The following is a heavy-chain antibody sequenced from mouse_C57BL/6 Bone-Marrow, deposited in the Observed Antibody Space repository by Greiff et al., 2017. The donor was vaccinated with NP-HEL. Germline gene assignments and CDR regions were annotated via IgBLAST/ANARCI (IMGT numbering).Heavy chain of an antibody. V-gene: IGHV1-74*01. CDR3: AREGDYYGSSTWFAY. J-gene: IGHJ3*01. D-gene: IGHD1-1*01. CDR2: IHPSDSDT. CDR1: GYTFTSYW. Sequence: QVQLQQPGAELVKPGASVKVSCKASGYTFTSYWMHWVKQRPGQGLEWIGRIHPSDSDTNYNQKLKGKATLTVDKSSSTAYMQLSSLTSEDYAVYYCAREGDYYGSSTWFAYWGQGTLVTVSA.